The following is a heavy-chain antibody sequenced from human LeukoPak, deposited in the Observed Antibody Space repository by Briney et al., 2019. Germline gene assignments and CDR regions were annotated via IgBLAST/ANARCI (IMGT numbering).Heavy chain of an antibody. V-gene: IGHV3-23*01. CDR3: ADLGTTYYYDRSTY. CDR2: ISSSGGSP. D-gene: IGHD3-22*01. CDR1: GFSFSSYA. J-gene: IGHJ4*02. Sequence: GGSLRLSCAASGFSFSSYAMSWVRQAPGRGLEWVSGISSSGGSPYYADSVQGRFTISRDNSKNTLFLQMTGLRAEDTAVYYCADLGTTYYYDRSTYWGQGTLVAVSS.